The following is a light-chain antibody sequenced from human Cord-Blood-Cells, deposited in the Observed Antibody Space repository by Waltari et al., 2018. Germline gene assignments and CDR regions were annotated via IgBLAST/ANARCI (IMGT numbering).Light chain of an antibody. Sequence: QSALTQPASVSGSPGQSITIPCTGTSSDVGSYNLVSCYQQHPGKAPKLMIYEGSKRPSGVSNRFSGSKSGNTASLTISGLQAEDEADYYCCSYAGSSTDVVFGGGTKLTVL. CDR3: CSYAGSSTDVV. J-gene: IGLJ2*01. CDR1: SSDVGSYNL. V-gene: IGLV2-23*01. CDR2: EGS.